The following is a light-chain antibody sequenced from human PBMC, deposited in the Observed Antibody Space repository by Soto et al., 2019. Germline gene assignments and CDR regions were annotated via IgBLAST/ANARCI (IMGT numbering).Light chain of an antibody. CDR3: SAWDDSLNGVV. Sequence: QSVLTQPPSASGTPGQRVTISCSGSSSNIGSNTVNWYQQLPGTAPKLLIYSNNQRPSGVPDRFSGSKSATSASLAISGLQSDDEADYYCSAWDDSLNGVVFGGGTKLTVL. CDR1: SSNIGSNT. J-gene: IGLJ2*01. V-gene: IGLV1-44*01. CDR2: SNN.